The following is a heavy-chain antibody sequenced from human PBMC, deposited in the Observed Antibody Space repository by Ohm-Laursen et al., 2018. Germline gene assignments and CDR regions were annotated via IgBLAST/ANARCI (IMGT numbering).Heavy chain of an antibody. D-gene: IGHD3-16*01. CDR1: GFTFSSYG. CDR3: AKVSRRLGAIQH. Sequence: SLRLSCAASGFTFSSYGMHWVRQAQGKGLEWVAVISYDGSNKYYADSVKGRFTISRDNSKNTLYLQMNSLRAEDTAVYYCAKVSRRLGAIQHWGQGTLVTVSS. J-gene: IGHJ1*01. V-gene: IGHV3-30*18. CDR2: ISYDGSNK.